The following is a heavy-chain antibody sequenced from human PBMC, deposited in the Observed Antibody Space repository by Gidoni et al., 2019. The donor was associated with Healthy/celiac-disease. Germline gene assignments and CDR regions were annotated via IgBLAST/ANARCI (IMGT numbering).Heavy chain of an antibody. CDR1: GYSSTSYW. D-gene: IGHD2-15*01. V-gene: IGHV5-10-1*03. CDR2: IDPSESYT. J-gene: IGHJ4*02. Sequence: EVPLAQFGAQVKKPGESLRISCKGSGYSSTSYWIRWGRQMPGKGLECMGRIDPSESYTNYSPTFQDHVTSSADKSISTAYLQWSSLKASDTAMYYCARLFCSGGSCYRVYWGQGTLVTVSS. CDR3: ARLFCSGGSCYRVY.